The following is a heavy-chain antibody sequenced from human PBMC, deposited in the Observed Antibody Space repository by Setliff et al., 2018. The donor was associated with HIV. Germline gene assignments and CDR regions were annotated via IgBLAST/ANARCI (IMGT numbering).Heavy chain of an antibody. CDR3: AMAVIFDY. CDR1: GFTFSNYW. V-gene: IGHV3-7*03. J-gene: IGHJ4*02. Sequence: PSETLSLSCAASGFTFSNYWMSWVRQVPGKGLEWVANIKQDGSEENYLSSVKGRFTISRDNAKNSLYLQMNSLRAEDTAVYYCAMAVIFDYGGQGTLVTVSS. CDR2: IKQDGSEE. D-gene: IGHD6-19*01.